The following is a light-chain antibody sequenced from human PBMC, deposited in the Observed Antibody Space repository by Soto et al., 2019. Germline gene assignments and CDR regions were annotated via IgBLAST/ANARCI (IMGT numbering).Light chain of an antibody. V-gene: IGKV3-11*01. CDR3: QQRVNWPPT. J-gene: IGKJ4*01. CDR2: DAS. CDR1: QSVSDY. Sequence: VLTQSPARLSLSPGERATLSCRAGQSVSDYLAWYQQKPGQPPRLLFFDASNRATGVPDRFSAGGSGTDFTPIISSLEPEDFAVYYCQQRVNWPPTFGGGTKVEI.